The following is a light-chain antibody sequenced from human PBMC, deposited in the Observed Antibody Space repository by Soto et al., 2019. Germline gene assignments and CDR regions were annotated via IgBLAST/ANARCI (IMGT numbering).Light chain of an antibody. CDR1: QSVSSSY. CDR3: QQYGSSPWT. CDR2: GAS. V-gene: IGKV3-20*01. J-gene: IGKJ1*01. Sequence: EIVLTQSPGTLSLSPGERATLSCRASQSVSSSYLAWYQQKPGQAPRPLIYGASSTAIGIPDRFSGSGSGTDFTLTSSRLEPEDFAVYYCQQYGSSPWTFGQGTKEEIK.